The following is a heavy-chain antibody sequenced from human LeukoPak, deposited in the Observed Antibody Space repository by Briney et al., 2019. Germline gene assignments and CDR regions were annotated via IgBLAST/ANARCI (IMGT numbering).Heavy chain of an antibody. D-gene: IGHD6-13*01. CDR2: INHSGST. V-gene: IGHV4-34*01. Sequence: SETLSLTCAVQGGSFRGYYWSWIRQPPGKGLDSIGEINHSGSTNYNPSLKSRVTIAVDTSKNQFSLKVSSVTAADTAVYRCARGPRRPAAAPEYWGQGTLVTVSS. J-gene: IGHJ4*02. CDR3: ARGPRRPAAAPEY. CDR1: GGSFRGYY.